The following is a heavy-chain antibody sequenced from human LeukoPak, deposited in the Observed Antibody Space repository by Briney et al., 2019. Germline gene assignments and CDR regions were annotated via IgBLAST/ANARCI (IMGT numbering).Heavy chain of an antibody. CDR1: GGSISGYY. V-gene: IGHV4-59*08. CDR3: ARLGRDGLTFPFAY. CDR2: IHDSGTT. D-gene: IGHD5-24*01. Sequence: SETLSLTCTVSGGSISGYYWTWIRQPPGKGLHYIGYIHDSGTTSYNPSLMSRVTISVDTSKNHSSLKMNSVTAADTAIYYCARLGRDGLTFPFAYWGQGSQLTVAS. J-gene: IGHJ4*02.